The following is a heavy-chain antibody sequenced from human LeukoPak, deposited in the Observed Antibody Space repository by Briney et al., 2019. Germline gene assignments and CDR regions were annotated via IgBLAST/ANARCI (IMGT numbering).Heavy chain of an antibody. V-gene: IGHV3-48*04. D-gene: IGHD6-19*01. Sequence: GRSLRLSCAASGFTFSSYGMHWVRQAPGKGLEWVSYISNSGTTIYYTDSVKGRFTISRDNAQNSLYLQMNSLRAEDTAVYYCARAVAGTPIDYWGQGTLVTVSS. CDR3: ARAVAGTPIDY. J-gene: IGHJ4*02. CDR2: ISNSGTTI. CDR1: GFTFSSYG.